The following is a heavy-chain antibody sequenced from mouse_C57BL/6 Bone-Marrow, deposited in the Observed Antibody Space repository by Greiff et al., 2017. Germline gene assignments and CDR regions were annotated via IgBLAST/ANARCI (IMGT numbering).Heavy chain of an antibody. CDR1: GYAFSSYW. J-gene: IGHJ4*01. D-gene: IGHD2-1*01. CDR3: EVNAMDY. Sequence: VQLQQSGAELVQPGASVKISCKASGYAFSSYWMNWVKQSPGKGLEWIGQIYPGDGDTNYNGKFKGKATLTADKSSSTAYMQLSSVTSEDSTVYFWEVNAMDYWGQGTSVTVAS. V-gene: IGHV1-80*01. CDR2: IYPGDGDT.